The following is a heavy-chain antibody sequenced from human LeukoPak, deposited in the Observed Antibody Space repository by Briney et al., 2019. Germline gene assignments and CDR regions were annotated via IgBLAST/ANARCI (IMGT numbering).Heavy chain of an antibody. CDR1: GFTFSIYW. Sequence: GSLRLSCAASGFTFSIYWMHWVRQVSGKGLVWVSRINSDGSSTNYADSVKGRFTISRDNAKNTLYLQMNSLRAEDTAVYYCARDIYGYFDLWGRGTLVTVSS. V-gene: IGHV3-74*01. J-gene: IGHJ2*01. D-gene: IGHD3-16*01. CDR3: ARDIYGYFDL. CDR2: INSDGSST.